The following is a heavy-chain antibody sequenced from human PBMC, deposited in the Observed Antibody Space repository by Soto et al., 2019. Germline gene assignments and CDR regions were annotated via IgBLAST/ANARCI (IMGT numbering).Heavy chain of an antibody. CDR2: TYYRSKWYN. Sequence: PSQTLSLTCAISGDSVSSNSAAWNWIRQSPSRGLEWLGRTYYRSKWYNDYAVSVKSRITINPDTSKNQFSLQLNSVTPEDTAVYYCARSLYGSGSYYSGLYYYHYMDVWGKGTTVTVSS. D-gene: IGHD3-10*01. CDR3: ARSLYGSGSYYSGLYYYHYMDV. J-gene: IGHJ6*03. CDR1: GDSVSSNSAA. V-gene: IGHV6-1*01.